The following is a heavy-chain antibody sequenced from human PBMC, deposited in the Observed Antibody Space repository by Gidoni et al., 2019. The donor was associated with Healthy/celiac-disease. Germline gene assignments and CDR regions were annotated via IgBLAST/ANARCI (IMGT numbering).Heavy chain of an antibody. V-gene: IGHV4-34*01. CDR2: INHSGST. CDR1: GGSFSGYS. J-gene: IGHJ4*02. D-gene: IGHD6-6*01. CDR3: ARERGSSSSAGNSDYFDY. Sequence: QVQLQQWGAGLLKPSETLSLTCAVYGGSFSGYSWSWIRQPPGKGLEWIGEINHSGSTYYNPSVKSRVTISVDTSKNQFSLKLSSVTAADTAVYYCARERGSSSSAGNSDYFDYWGQGTLVTVSS.